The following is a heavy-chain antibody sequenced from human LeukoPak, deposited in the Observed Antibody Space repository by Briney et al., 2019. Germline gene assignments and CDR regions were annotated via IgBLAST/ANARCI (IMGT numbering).Heavy chain of an antibody. J-gene: IGHJ4*02. D-gene: IGHD4-17*01. V-gene: IGHV4-34*01. CDR3: ARGPYGDYGGDEKVVLDY. CDR1: GFTFSSYA. CDR2: INHSGST. Sequence: KAGGSLRLSCAASGFTFSSYAMSWVRQAPGKGLEWIGEINHSGSTNYNPSLKSRVTISVDTSKNQFSLKLSSVTAADTAVYYCARGPYGDYGGDEKVVLDYWGQGTLVTVSS.